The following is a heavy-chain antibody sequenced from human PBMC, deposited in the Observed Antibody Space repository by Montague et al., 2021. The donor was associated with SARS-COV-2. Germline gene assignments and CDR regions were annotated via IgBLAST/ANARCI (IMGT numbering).Heavy chain of an antibody. J-gene: IGHJ4*02. Sequence: SETLSLTCTVSGGSISGYYWSWFRQSAGKGLEWIGSIYNIGSTSXXPSLKSGVTMSVDTSKNQFSLKLSSVTTADTAVYYCVRDQGRSNWNYPDYWGQGTLVTVSS. D-gene: IGHD1-20*01. V-gene: IGHV4-4*07. CDR2: IYNIGST. CDR3: VRDQGRSNWNYPDY. CDR1: GGSISGYY.